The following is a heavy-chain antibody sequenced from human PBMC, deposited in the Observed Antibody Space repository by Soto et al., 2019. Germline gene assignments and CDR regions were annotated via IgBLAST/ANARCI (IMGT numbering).Heavy chain of an antibody. D-gene: IGHD1-26*01. J-gene: IGHJ4*02. CDR1: GGSISSSSYY. CDR2: IYYSGST. V-gene: IGHV4-39*01. CDR3: ARQESGVVGTPHDY. Sequence: SETLSLTCTVSGGSISSSSYYWGWIRQPPGKGLEWIGSIYYSGSTYYNPSLKSRVTISVDTSKNQFSLKLSSVTAADTAVYYCARQESGVVGTPHDYWGQGTLVTVSS.